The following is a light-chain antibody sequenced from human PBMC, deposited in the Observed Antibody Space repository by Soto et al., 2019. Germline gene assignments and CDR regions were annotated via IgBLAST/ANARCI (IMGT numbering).Light chain of an antibody. CDR2: GAS. Sequence: DIQLTQSPSFLSASVGDRVTITCRASQGISSYLAWYQQKPGKAPKLLIYGASTLQNGVPSTFSGSGSGTEFTLTISSLQTEDFATYSWQQLNSYPRTFGQGTKVDIK. CDR1: QGISSY. J-gene: IGKJ1*01. CDR3: QQLNSYPRT. V-gene: IGKV1-9*01.